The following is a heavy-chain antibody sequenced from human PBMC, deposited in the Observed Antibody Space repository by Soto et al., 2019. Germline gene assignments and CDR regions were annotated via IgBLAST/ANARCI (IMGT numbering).Heavy chain of an antibody. CDR1: GFTFSSYG. V-gene: IGHV3-30*18. CDR2: ISYDGSNK. Sequence: QVQLVESGGGVVQPGRSLRLSCAASGFTFSSYGMHWVRQAPGKGLEWVAVISYDGSNKYYADSVKGRFTISRDNSKNXXYLQMNSLRAEDTAVYYCAKAYDFWSGYYPNWFDPWGQGTLVTVSS. J-gene: IGHJ5*02. CDR3: AKAYDFWSGYYPNWFDP. D-gene: IGHD3-3*01.